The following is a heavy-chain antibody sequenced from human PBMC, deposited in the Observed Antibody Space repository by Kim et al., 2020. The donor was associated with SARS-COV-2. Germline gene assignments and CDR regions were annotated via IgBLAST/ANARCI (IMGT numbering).Heavy chain of an antibody. D-gene: IGHD3-22*01. J-gene: IGHJ6*02. Sequence: GGSLRLSCAASGFTFSDYYMSWIRQAPGKGLEWVSYISSSGSTIYYADSVKGRFTISRDNAKNSLYLQMNSLRAEDTAVYYCARDTLPGRYYYDSSAPTGGFYYGMDVWGQGTTVTVSS. CDR3: ARDTLPGRYYYDSSAPTGGFYYGMDV. CDR1: GFTFSDYY. V-gene: IGHV3-11*01. CDR2: ISSSGSTI.